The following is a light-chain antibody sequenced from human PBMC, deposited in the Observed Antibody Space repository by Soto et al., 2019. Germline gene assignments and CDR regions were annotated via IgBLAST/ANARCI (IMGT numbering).Light chain of an antibody. CDR3: QQLYGTPRT. CDR2: DAS. Sequence: DIQLTQSPSFLSASIGDRVTITCRASQDISSSLASYQQKPGKAPKLQIYDASSLPSGVPSRFSGSGYGTEFTLTINALQPEDFATYYCQQLYGTPRTFGGGTKVEIK. CDR1: QDISSS. V-gene: IGKV1-9*01. J-gene: IGKJ4*01.